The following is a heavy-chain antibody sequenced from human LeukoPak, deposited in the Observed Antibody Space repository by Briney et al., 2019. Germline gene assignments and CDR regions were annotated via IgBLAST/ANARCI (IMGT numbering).Heavy chain of an antibody. D-gene: IGHD6-19*01. CDR3: AKDRSYSSGFTSFDH. V-gene: IGHV3-23*01. CDR2: IIGSGGST. J-gene: IGHJ4*02. CDR1: GFTFSSYA. Sequence: PGGSLRLSCAASGFTFSSYAMSWVRQAPGKGLEWVSAIIGSGGSTYYADSVKGRFTISRDNSKNTLYLQMNSLRAEDTAVYYCAKDRSYSSGFTSFDHWGQGTLVTVSS.